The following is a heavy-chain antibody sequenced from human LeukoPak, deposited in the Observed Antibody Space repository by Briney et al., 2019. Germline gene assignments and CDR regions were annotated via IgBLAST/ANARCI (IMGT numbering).Heavy chain of an antibody. CDR2: ISYDGSNK. J-gene: IGHJ3*02. Sequence: GGSLRLSCAASGFTFSSYGMHWVRQAPGKGLEWVAVISYDGSNKYYADSVKGRFTISRDNSKNTLYLQMNSLRAEDTAVYYCAKDLARTNGAFDIWGQGTMVTVSS. D-gene: IGHD2-8*01. V-gene: IGHV3-30*18. CDR3: AKDLARTNGAFDI. CDR1: GFTFSSYG.